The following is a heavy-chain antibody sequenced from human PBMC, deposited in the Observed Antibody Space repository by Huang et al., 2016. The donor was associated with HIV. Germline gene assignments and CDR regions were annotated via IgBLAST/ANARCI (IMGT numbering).Heavy chain of an antibody. Sequence: QVQLQQWGAGLLKPSETLSLPCAVYGGSFSVYYWSWTRQSPGKGLEGIGEINHSGSTNHNPSLKRRLTISVDTSKNQFSLKLSSVTAADTAVYYCARERMMSWLDDHDAFDIWGQGTMVTVSS. D-gene: IGHD1-1*01. CDR2: INHSGST. CDR1: GGSFSVYY. CDR3: ARERMMSWLDDHDAFDI. V-gene: IGHV4-34*01. J-gene: IGHJ3*02.